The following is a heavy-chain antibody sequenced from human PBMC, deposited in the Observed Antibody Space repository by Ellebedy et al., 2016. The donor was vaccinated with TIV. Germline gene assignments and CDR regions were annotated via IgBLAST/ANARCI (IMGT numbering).Heavy chain of an antibody. CDR2: MNPNSGNT. J-gene: IGHJ4*02. CDR3: ARGDYYYDSSGYLPTN. CDR1: GYTFTSYD. V-gene: IGHV1-8*01. Sequence: ASVKVSXXASGYTFTSYDINWVRQATGQGLEWMGWMNPNSGNTGYAQKFQGRVTMTRNTSISTAYMELSSLRSEDTAVYYCARGDYYYDSSGYLPTNWGQGTLVTVSS. D-gene: IGHD3-22*01.